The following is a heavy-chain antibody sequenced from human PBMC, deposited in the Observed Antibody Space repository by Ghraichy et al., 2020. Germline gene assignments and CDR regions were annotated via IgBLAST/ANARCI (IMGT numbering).Heavy chain of an antibody. V-gene: IGHV4-34*01. Sequence: SQTLSLTCAVYGGSFSGYYWSWIRQPPGKGLEWIGEINHSGSTNYNPSLKSRVTISVDTSKNQFSLKLSSVTAADTAVYYCARCVVGATRAYYFDYWGQGTLVTVSS. CDR3: ARCVVGATRAYYFDY. J-gene: IGHJ4*02. D-gene: IGHD1-26*01. CDR1: GGSFSGYY. CDR2: INHSGST.